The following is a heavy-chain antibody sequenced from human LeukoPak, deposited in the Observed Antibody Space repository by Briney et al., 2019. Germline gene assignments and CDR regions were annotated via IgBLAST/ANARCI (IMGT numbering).Heavy chain of an antibody. V-gene: IGHV4-34*01. D-gene: IGHD3-3*01. CDR3: ARVDFWSGYYFRWFDP. CDR2: INHSGST. Sequence: SETLSLTCAVYGGSFSGYYWSWIRQPPGKGLEWIGEINHSGSTNYNPSLKSRVTISVDTSKNQFSLRLSSVTAADTAVYYCARVDFWSGYYFRWFDPWGQGTLVTVSS. J-gene: IGHJ5*02. CDR1: GGSFSGYY.